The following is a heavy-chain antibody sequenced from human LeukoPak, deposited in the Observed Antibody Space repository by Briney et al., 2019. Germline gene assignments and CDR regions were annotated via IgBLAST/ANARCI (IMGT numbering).Heavy chain of an antibody. CDR2: IHTSGST. J-gene: IGHJ3*02. D-gene: IGHD3-16*01. CDR1: GVSIRSYY. V-gene: IGHV4-4*07. CDR3: ANQINLSAFDI. Sequence: SETLSLTCTVSGVSIRSYYWSWIRQPAGKGLEWIGRIHTSGSTNYNPSLKSRVTMSVDTSKNQFSLKLSSVTAADTAVYYCANQINLSAFDIWGQGTMVTVSS.